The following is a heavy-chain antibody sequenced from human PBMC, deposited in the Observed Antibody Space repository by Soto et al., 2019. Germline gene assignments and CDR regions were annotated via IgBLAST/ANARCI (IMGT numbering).Heavy chain of an antibody. CDR2: INAGNGNT. V-gene: IGHV1-3*01. D-gene: IGHD1-26*01. CDR1: GYTFTSYA. Sequence: ASVKVSCKASGYTFTSYAMHWVRQAPGQRLEWMGWINAGNGNTKYSQKFQGRVTITRDTSASTGYMELSSLISEVTAVYYCARSVGAALVDYWGQGTLVTVSS. J-gene: IGHJ4*02. CDR3: ARSVGAALVDY.